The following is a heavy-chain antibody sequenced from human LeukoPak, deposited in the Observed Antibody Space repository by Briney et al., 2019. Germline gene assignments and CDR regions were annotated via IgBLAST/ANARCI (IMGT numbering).Heavy chain of an antibody. CDR1: GYTFTSYA. CDR2: INAGNGNT. CDR3: ARADRLGGYFDY. Sequence: GASVKVSCKASGYTFTSYAMHWVRQAPGQRLEWMGWINAGNGNTKYSQKFQGRVTITRDTSASTAYMELSSLRSEDTAVYYCARADRLGGYFDYWGQGTLVTVSS. J-gene: IGHJ4*02. D-gene: IGHD5-12*01. V-gene: IGHV1-3*01.